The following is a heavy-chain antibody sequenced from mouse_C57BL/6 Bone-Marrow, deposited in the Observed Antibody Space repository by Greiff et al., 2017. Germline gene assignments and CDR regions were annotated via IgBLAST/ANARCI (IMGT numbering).Heavy chain of an antibody. J-gene: IGHJ3*01. CDR3: TKTFYCDSPFAY. Sequence: EVQLQQSGTVLARPGASVKMSCKTSGYTFTSYWMHWVKQRPGQGLEWIGAIYPGNSDTSYNQKFKGKAKLTAVTSASTAYMELNSLTNEDSAVYYCTKTFYCDSPFAYWGQGTLVTVSA. D-gene: IGHD1-1*01. V-gene: IGHV1-5*01. CDR1: GYTFTSYW. CDR2: IYPGNSDT.